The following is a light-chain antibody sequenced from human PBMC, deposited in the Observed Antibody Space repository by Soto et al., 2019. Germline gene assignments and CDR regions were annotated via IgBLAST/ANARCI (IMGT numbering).Light chain of an antibody. Sequence: EIVLTQSPATLSLSPGERAALSCGSSQSVSINYLAWYQQKPGQAPSLLIHGASARATGIPGRFSGSGSGTEFTLTISSLQSEDVAVYYCHQYSDWPGTFGLGTKVDIK. V-gene: IGKV3-15*01. CDR2: GAS. CDR1: QSVSIN. J-gene: IGKJ1*01. CDR3: HQYSDWPGT.